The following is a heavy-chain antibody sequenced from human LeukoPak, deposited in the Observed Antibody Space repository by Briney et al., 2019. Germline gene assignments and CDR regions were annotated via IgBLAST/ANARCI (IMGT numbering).Heavy chain of an antibody. CDR3: AYPKGHDYGDYGGDY. V-gene: IGHV3-48*01. CDR1: GFSFSSYS. CDR2: ISSSSSTT. D-gene: IGHD4-17*01. J-gene: IGHJ4*02. Sequence: GGSLRLSCAASGFSFSSYSMNWVRQAPGKGLEWVSYISSSSSTTYYGDSVKGRFTISRDNAKNSLYLQMNSLRAEDTAVYYCAYPKGHDYGDYGGDYWGQGTLVTVSS.